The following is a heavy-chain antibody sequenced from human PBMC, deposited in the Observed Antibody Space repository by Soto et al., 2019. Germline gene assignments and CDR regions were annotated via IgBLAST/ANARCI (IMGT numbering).Heavy chain of an antibody. CDR2: IWYDGSNE. CDR1: GSTCSSYA. J-gene: IGHJ4*01. CDR3: AREETGTFDR. V-gene: IGHV3-33*01. D-gene: IGHD1-1*01. Sequence: QVQLVESGGGVVQPGRSLRLSCAASGSTCSSYAMHWVRQAPGKGLEWVAVIWYDGSNEDYADSVKGRFTISRDNSKNTLFLQMNSLRVEDTAVYYCAREETGTFDRWGQEPWSPSPQ.